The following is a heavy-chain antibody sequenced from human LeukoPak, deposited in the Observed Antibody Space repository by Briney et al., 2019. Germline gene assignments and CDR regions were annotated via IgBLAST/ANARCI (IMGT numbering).Heavy chain of an antibody. CDR2: IYSGGTT. CDR1: GFTVSSNY. CDR3: ATDTPNSYYGMDV. D-gene: IGHD2-15*01. J-gene: IGHJ6*02. Sequence: TGGSLRLSCAASGFTVSSNYMSWVSQTPGKGLEWVSVIYSGGTTYYADSVKGRFTISRDNSKNTLHLQMNSLRAEDTAVYYCATDTPNSYYGMDVWGQGTTVTVSS. V-gene: IGHV3-66*01.